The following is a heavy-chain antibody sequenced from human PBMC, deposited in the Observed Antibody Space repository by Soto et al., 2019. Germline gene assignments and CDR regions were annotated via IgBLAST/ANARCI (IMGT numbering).Heavy chain of an antibody. J-gene: IGHJ6*02. CDR1: GYSFTDYH. D-gene: IGHD1-1*01. CDR3: GRDISPNSSNEWSPAFYNADKDF. V-gene: IGHV1-2*04. CDR2: INPKSGGT. Sequence: ASVKVSCKASGYSFTDYHIHWVRQAPGQGLEWLGRINPKSGGTSTAQQFQGWVTMTADRSISTASIELTSGRSDETSLYHFGRDISPNSSNEWSPAFYNADKDFGGQGPTLPVPS.